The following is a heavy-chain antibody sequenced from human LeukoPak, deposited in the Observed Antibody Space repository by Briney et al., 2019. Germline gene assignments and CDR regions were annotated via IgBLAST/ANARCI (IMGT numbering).Heavy chain of an antibody. V-gene: IGHV4-59*01. CDR3: ARAHAGTFDY. CDR2: IYYSGST. Sequence: SETLSLTCTVSGGSISSYYWSWIRQPPGRGLEWIGYIYYSGSTYYNPSPKSRVTISVDTFKNQFSLKLSSVTAADTAVYFCARAHAGTFDYWGQGTLVTVSS. J-gene: IGHJ4*02. D-gene: IGHD6-13*01. CDR1: GGSISSYY.